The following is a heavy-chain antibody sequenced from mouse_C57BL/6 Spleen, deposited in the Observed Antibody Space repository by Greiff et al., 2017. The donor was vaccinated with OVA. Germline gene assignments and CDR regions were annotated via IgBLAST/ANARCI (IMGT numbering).Heavy chain of an antibody. Sequence: VQLQPPGAELVKPGASVKLSCTASGYTFTSYWMHWVKQRPGPGLEWIGMIHPNSGSTNYNEKFKSKATLTVDKSSSTAYMQLSSLTSEDSAVYYCARGSYYGSSYIYWGQGTLVTVSA. CDR1: GYTFTSYW. CDR3: ARGSYYGSSYIY. CDR2: IHPNSGST. J-gene: IGHJ3*01. D-gene: IGHD1-1*01. V-gene: IGHV1-64*01.